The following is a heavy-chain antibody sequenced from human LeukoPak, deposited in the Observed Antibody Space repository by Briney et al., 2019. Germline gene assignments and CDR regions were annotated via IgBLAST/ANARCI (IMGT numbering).Heavy chain of an antibody. J-gene: IGHJ4*02. CDR3: AREQHGGIITMIAGRNGGVDY. CDR1: GFTFNSYA. Sequence: GSLRLSCAASGFTFNSYAMHWVRQAPGKGLEWVAVISSDGSNNYYADSVKGRFTISRDNAKNSLYLQMNSLRAEDTAVYYCAREQHGGIITMIAGRNGGVDYWGQGTLVTVSS. D-gene: IGHD3-22*01. V-gene: IGHV3-30-3*01. CDR2: ISSDGSNN.